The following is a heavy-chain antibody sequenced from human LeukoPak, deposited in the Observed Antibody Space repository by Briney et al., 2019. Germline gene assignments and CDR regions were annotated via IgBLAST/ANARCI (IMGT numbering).Heavy chain of an antibody. CDR3: ARNIVATTNYDY. V-gene: IGHV1-8*01. Sequence: ASVKVSCKAPGYTFSSYDINWVRQATGQGLEWMGWMNLNSGHTGFAQKFQGRVTLTWDTSISTAYMELSSLTSEDTAVYYCARNIVATTNYDYWGQGTLVTVSS. D-gene: IGHD5-12*01. CDR2: MNLNSGHT. J-gene: IGHJ4*02. CDR1: GYTFSSYD.